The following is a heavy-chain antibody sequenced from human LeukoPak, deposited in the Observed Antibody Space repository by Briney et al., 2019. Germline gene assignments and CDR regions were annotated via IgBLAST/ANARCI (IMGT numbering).Heavy chain of an antibody. V-gene: IGHV5-10-1*01. Sequence: GESLKISFKGSGYNFTNYWISWVRQMPRKGLEWMGTIDPSDSYNNYSPSFQGHVTISADKSISTAYLQWSSLKASDTAMYYCARAYSRSRFDYWGQGTLVTVSS. J-gene: IGHJ4*02. CDR1: GYNFTNYW. CDR2: IDPSDSYN. D-gene: IGHD6-6*01. CDR3: ARAYSRSRFDY.